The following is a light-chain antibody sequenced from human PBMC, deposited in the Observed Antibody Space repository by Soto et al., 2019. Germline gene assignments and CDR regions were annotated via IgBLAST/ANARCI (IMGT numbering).Light chain of an antibody. CDR2: GAS. J-gene: IGKJ1*01. V-gene: IGKV3-20*01. CDR1: QSVNSNY. CDR3: QQYGGSPST. Sequence: EVVLTQSPGTLSLSPGERATLSCRASQSVNSNYLAWYQQKPGQAPRLLIYGASSRATGIPDRFSGSGSGTDFTLTISRPEPEDFAVYYCQQYGGSPSTFGQGTKVEIK.